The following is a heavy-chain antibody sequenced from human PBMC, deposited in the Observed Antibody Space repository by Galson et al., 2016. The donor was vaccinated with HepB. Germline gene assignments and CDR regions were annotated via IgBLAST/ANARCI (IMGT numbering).Heavy chain of an antibody. CDR1: GFIFSSYT. V-gene: IGHV3-21*01. D-gene: IGHD6-13*01. J-gene: IGHJ3*02. CDR3: AIDIGVYHDAFDI. CDR2: ISSSGNYI. Sequence: SLRLSCAASGFIFSSYTMNWVRQAPGKGLEWVSSISSSGNYIYYADSVKGRFTINRDNAKNSLYPQMNSPRAEDTAVYYCAIDIGVYHDAFDIWGQGTMVTVSS.